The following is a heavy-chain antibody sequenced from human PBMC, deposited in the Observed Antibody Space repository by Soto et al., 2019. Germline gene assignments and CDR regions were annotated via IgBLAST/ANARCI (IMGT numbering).Heavy chain of an antibody. V-gene: IGHV3-23*01. Sequence: GGSLRLSCAASGFTFSSYAMTWVRQAPGKGLEWVSGITGGGYTYYADSVKGRFTISRDNSQNTLYLQMNSLRAEDTAIYYCAKDSYTTLNPMHYWGQGTQVTVSS. J-gene: IGHJ4*02. CDR3: AKDSYTTLNPMHY. CDR1: GFTFSSYA. D-gene: IGHD4-17*01. CDR2: ITGGGYT.